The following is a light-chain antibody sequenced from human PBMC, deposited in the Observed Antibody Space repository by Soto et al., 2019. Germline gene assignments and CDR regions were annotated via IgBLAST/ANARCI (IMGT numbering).Light chain of an antibody. CDR2: GAS. V-gene: IGKV3-15*01. J-gene: IGKJ2*01. CDR3: HQYNKWPPRYT. Sequence: EIVMTQSPATLSVSPGDRATLSCRASQSVSSDLAWYQQTPGQAPRLLIYGASTRATGIPARFSGSGSGTEFTLTISSLQSEDFAVYHCHQYNKWPPRYTFGQGTKLEIK. CDR1: QSVSSD.